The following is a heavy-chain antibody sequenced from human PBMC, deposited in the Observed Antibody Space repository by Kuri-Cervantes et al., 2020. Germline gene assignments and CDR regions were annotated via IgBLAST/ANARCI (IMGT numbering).Heavy chain of an antibody. Sequence: SCAVSGGSISSSNWWSWVRQPPGKGLEWIGEIYHSGSTNYNPSLKSRVTISVDKSKNQFSLKLSSVTAADTAVYYCARVRDCGGDCYTFDYWGQGTLVTVSS. D-gene: IGHD2-21*02. CDR3: ARVRDCGGDCYTFDY. V-gene: IGHV4-4*02. CDR1: GGSISSSNW. J-gene: IGHJ4*02. CDR2: IYHSGST.